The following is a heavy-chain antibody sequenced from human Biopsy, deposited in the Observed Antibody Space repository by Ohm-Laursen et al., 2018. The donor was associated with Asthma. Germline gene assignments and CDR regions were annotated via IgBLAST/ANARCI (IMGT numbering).Heavy chain of an antibody. CDR2: IWHDGSNK. D-gene: IGHD6-19*01. V-gene: IGHV3-33*01. CDR1: GFTFSSYG. J-gene: IGHJ4*02. CDR3: VRDREYSSGWYQPLFDY. Sequence: SLRLSCPATGFTFSSYGMHWVRQAPAKGMEWVAVIWHDGSNKYYADSVKGRFTIPRDNSKNTLYLQMSSLRAEDTAVYYCVRDREYSSGWYQPLFDYWGQGTLVTVSS.